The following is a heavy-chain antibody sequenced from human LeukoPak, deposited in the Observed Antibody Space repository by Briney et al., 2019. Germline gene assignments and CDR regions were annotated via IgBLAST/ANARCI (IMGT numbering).Heavy chain of an antibody. CDR3: ARAESGYSLGY. D-gene: IGHD3-3*01. CDR1: GFTFSSYG. CDR2: IWYDGSNK. Sequence: GGSLRLSCAASGFTFSSYGMHWVRQAPGKGLERVAVIWYDGSNKYYADSVKGRFTISRDNSKNTLYLQMNSLRAEDTAVYYCARAESGYSLGYWGQGTLVTVSS. J-gene: IGHJ4*02. V-gene: IGHV3-33*01.